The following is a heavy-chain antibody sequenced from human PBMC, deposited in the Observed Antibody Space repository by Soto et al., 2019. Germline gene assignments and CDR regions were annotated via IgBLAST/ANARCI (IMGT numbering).Heavy chain of an antibody. CDR1: GYIFTNYC. CDR2: IYPGDSDT. CDR3: ERRPEWLRSAPFDI. Sequence: PVESLNISFKGSGYIFTNYCIGWVRQVPGKGLEWMGIIYPGDSDTRYSPSFQGQVTISADKSISTAYLQWSSLKASDTAMYYCERRPEWLRSAPFDIWGQGKMVTVS. J-gene: IGHJ3*02. V-gene: IGHV5-51*01. D-gene: IGHD5-12*01.